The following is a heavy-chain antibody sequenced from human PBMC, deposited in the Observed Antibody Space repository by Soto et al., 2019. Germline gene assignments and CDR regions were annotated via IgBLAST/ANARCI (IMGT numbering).Heavy chain of an antibody. J-gene: IGHJ4*02. V-gene: IGHV3-11*01. CDR3: ARVVVVAATPCYFDY. D-gene: IGHD2-15*01. Sequence: GGSLRLSCAASGFTFSDYYMSWIRQAPGKGLEWVSYISSSGSTIYYADSVKGRFTISRDNAKNSLYLQMNSLRAEDTAVYYCARVVVVAATPCYFDYWGQGTLVTVSS. CDR2: ISSSGSTI. CDR1: GFTFSDYY.